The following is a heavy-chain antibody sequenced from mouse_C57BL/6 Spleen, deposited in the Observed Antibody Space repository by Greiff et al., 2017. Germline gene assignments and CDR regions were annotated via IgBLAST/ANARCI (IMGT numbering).Heavy chain of an antibody. CDR3: AREVGYDD. CDR2: ISDGGSYT. J-gene: IGHJ2*01. D-gene: IGHD2-2*01. V-gene: IGHV5-4*01. Sequence: EVMLVESGGGLVKPGGSLKLSCAASGFTFSSYAMSWVRQTPEKRLEWVATISDGGSYTYYPDNVKGRFTISRDNAKNNLYLQMSHLKSEDTARYYCAREVGYDDWGQGTTLTVSS. CDR1: GFTFSSYA.